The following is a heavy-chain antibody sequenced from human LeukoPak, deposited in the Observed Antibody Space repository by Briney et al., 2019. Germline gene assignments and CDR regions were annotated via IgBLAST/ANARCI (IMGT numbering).Heavy chain of an antibody. V-gene: IGHV3-23*01. CDR1: GFTFSSYA. D-gene: IGHD3-22*01. CDR2: ISGSGGST. Sequence: GGSLRLSCAASGFTFSSYAMSWVRQAPGKGLEWVSAISGSGGSTYYADSVKGRFTISRDNSKKTLYLQMNSLRAEDTAVYYCAKGKVWYDSSGYVFDYWGQGTLVTVSS. J-gene: IGHJ4*02. CDR3: AKGKVWYDSSGYVFDY.